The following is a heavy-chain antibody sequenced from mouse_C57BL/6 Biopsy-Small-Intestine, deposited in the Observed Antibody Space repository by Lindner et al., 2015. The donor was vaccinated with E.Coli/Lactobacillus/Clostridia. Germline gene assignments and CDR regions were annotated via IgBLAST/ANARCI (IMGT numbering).Heavy chain of an antibody. CDR3: ARVDYDDDYAMDY. Sequence: VQLQESGAELVKPGASVKLSCKASGYTFTEYTIHWVKQRSRQGLEWIGEILPGSGSTNYNEKFKGKATFTADTSSNTAYMQLSSLTTEDSAIYYCARVDYDDDYAMDYWGQGTSVTVSS. V-gene: IGHV1-9*01. CDR1: GYTFTEYT. D-gene: IGHD2-4*01. CDR2: ILPGSGST. J-gene: IGHJ4*01.